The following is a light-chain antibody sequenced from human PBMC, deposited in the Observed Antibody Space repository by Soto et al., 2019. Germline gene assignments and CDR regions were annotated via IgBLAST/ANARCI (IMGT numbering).Light chain of an antibody. CDR1: QSISSY. CDR2: ATS. V-gene: IGKV1-39*01. Sequence: DIQMTPSPSSLSASVGDRVTITYRARQSISSYLNWYQQKPGKAPKILIYATSSLQSGVPSRFSGSGSGTDFTLTISSLQPEDFATYYCQQSYSTPRYTFGQGTKLEIK. J-gene: IGKJ2*01. CDR3: QQSYSTPRYT.